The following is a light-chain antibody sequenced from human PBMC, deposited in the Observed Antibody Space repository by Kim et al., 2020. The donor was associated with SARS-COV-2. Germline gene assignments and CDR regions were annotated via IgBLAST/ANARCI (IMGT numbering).Light chain of an antibody. CDR2: AAS. J-gene: IGKJ4*01. CDR3: QQYDSYPLS. Sequence: DIQMTQSPSSLSASVGDRVTITCRASQDISHYLACFQQKPGTAPKSLIYAASNLQSGVPSKFSGSGSGTDFTLTISSLQPEDFATYYYQQYDSYPLSFGEGTKVDFK. CDR1: QDISHY. V-gene: IGKV1-16*02.